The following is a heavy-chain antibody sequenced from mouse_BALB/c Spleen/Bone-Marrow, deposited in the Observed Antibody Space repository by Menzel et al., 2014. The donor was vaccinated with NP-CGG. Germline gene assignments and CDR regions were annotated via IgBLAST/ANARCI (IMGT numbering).Heavy chain of an antibody. CDR1: GFNIKDTY. V-gene: IGHV14-3*02. J-gene: IGHJ3*01. CDR2: IDPANGNT. D-gene: IGHD2-1*01. CDR3: ARNGNYGAWFAY. Sequence: EVKLMESGAELVKPGASVKLSCTASGFNIKDTYMHWVKQRPEQGLEWIGRIDPANGNTKYDPNFQGKATITADTSSNTAYLQLSSLTSEDTAVYYCARNGNYGAWFAYWGQGTLVTVSA.